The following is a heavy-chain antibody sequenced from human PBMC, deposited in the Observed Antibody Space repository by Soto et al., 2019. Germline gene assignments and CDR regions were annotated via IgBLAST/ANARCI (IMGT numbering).Heavy chain of an antibody. Sequence: SETLSLTCTVSGASISSSYWSWIRQPPGKGLEWIGYIFHSGTTNYNPSLKSRVTISVDTSKNQFSLNLSSLTTADTAVYFCARGGTRYSRTSSGVGGFDYWGQGTLVTVYS. D-gene: IGHD5-12*01. CDR2: IFHSGTT. V-gene: IGHV4-59*01. CDR1: GASISSSY. CDR3: ARGGTRYSRTSSGVGGFDY. J-gene: IGHJ4*02.